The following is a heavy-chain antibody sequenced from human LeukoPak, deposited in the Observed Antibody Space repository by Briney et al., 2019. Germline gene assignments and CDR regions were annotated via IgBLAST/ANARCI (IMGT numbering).Heavy chain of an antibody. CDR3: AKDIGERGYKDY. CDR1: GFTFKDYG. D-gene: IGHD5-18*01. Sequence: PGGSLRLSCAAPGFTFKDYGMHWVRQAPGKGLEWVSLISGDGGTTFYADSVKGRFTISRDNSKNSLYLQMNSLRTEDTAFYYCAKDIGERGYKDYWGQGTLVTVSS. CDR2: ISGDGGTT. V-gene: IGHV3-43*02. J-gene: IGHJ4*02.